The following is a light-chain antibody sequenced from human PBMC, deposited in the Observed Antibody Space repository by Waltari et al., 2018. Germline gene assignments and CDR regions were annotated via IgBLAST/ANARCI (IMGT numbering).Light chain of an antibody. J-gene: IGLJ1*01. V-gene: IGLV2-23*02. CDR3: CSYAGSSTSLYV. CDR1: SSDVGSNNL. CDR2: EVS. Sequence: QSALTQPASVSGSPGQSITISCTGTSSDVGSNNLFPWYQQHPGKAPKLMIYEVSKGPSGVSNRFSGSKSGNTASLTISGLQAEDEADYYCCSYAGSSTSLYVFGTGTKVTVL.